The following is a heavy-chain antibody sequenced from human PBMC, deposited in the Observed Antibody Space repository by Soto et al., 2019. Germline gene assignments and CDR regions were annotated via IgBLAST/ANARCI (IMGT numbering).Heavy chain of an antibody. CDR3: ACFNIVATVGIIYYNNYYRDV. Sequence: EPLSRSCTASVAGIRIHYGSWFAQAPRKRLESDGYIYYSGSTIYNPSLNIRVTRSLDTSKKQYSLKLSSVTAADSALYFCACFNIVATVGIIYYNNYYRDVWGKGTTVTVSS. J-gene: IGHJ6*03. V-gene: IGHV4-59*08. CDR1: VAGIRIHY. CDR2: IYYSGST. D-gene: IGHD5-12*01.